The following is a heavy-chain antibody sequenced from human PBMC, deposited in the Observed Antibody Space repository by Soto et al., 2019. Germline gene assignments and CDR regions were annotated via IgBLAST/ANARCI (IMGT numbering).Heavy chain of an antibody. CDR2: ISGRGTNT. J-gene: IGHJ4*02. CDR1: GSISTTTP. V-gene: IGHV3-23*01. Sequence: PGGSLRLSCAASGSISTTTPLSWVRLAPGKGLEWVSTISGRGTNTYYADSVKGRFIISRDNLKNTVNLQMNGLGVEDTAIYYCATSFRYFDNWGQGTRVTVSS. CDR3: ATSFRYFDN.